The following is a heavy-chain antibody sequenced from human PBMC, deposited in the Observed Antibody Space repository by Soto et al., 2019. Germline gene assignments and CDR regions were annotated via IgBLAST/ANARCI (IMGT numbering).Heavy chain of an antibody. CDR1: GCTFSSYA. CDR2: IITSFGTA. CDR3: AREGPYGGNFPY. Sequence: QVQLVQSGAEVKKPGSSVKVSCKASGCTFSSYAISWVRQAPGQGLEWMGGIITSFGTANYAQKFQGRVRITADESRSTDDMELSSLRSEETAVYYCAREGPYGGNFPYWGQGNLVTVSS. J-gene: IGHJ4*02. V-gene: IGHV1-69*01. D-gene: IGHD2-15*01.